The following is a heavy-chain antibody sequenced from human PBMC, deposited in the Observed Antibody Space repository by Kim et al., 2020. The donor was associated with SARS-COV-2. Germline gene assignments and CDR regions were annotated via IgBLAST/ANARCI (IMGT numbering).Heavy chain of an antibody. CDR1: GLVVSRNY. J-gene: IGHJ6*02. V-gene: IGHV3-53*01. CDR2: IYNDGSG. D-gene: IGHD6-19*01. Sequence: GGSLRLSCAASGLVVSRNYMTWVRQAPGKGLEWVSVIYNDGSGYYADSVKGRFTISRDDSKNKVDLQMNNLRADDTAIYYCARPRGLALAGPRGMDFWGQGPTLTVSS. CDR3: ARPRGLALAGPRGMDF.